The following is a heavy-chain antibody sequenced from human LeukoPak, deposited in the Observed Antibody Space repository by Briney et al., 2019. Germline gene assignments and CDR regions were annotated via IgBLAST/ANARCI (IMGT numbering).Heavy chain of an antibody. CDR1: GFSLSTSGVG. D-gene: IGHD3-3*01. J-gene: IGHJ4*02. CDR2: TYWNDDQ. Sequence: ESGPTLVKPTQTLTLTCTFSGFSLSTSGVGVAWMRQSPGQAPEWLAVTYWNDDQRYIPSLKSRLTITKDTSKNQVVLTMTNMDPADTATYHCAHNGLYHRGQGTLVTVSS. V-gene: IGHV2-5*01. CDR3: AHNGLYH.